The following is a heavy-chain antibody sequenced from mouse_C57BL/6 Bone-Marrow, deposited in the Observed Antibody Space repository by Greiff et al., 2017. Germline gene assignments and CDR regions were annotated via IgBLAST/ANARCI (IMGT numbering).Heavy chain of an antibody. CDR2: ISYDGSN. D-gene: IGHD1-1*01. CDR1: GYSITSGYY. J-gene: IGHJ2*01. V-gene: IGHV3-6*01. Sequence: EVKLMESGPGLVKPSQSLSLTCSVTGYSITSGYYWNWIRQFPGNKLEWMGYISYDGSNNYNPSLKNRISITRDTSKNQFFLKLNSVTTEDTATYYGAREGYYYGSSYFDYWGQGTTLTVSS. CDR3: AREGYYYGSSYFDY.